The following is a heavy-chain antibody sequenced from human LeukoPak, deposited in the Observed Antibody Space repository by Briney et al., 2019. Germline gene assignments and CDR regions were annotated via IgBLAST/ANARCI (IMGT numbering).Heavy chain of an antibody. CDR3: AKAGHHDYGDLGNWFDP. D-gene: IGHD4-17*01. V-gene: IGHV3-43*02. Sequence: GGSLRLSCAASGFTFDDYAMHWVRQAPGKGLEWVSLISGDGGSTYYADSVKGRFTISRDNSKNSLYLQMNSLRTEDTTLYYCAKAGHHDYGDLGNWFDPWGKETLATSPQ. J-gene: IGHJ5*02. CDR2: ISGDGGST. CDR1: GFTFDDYA.